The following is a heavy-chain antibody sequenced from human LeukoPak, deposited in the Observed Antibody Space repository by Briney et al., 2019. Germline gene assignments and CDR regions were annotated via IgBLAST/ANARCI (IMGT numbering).Heavy chain of an antibody. CDR2: IYYSGST. CDR1: GGSISGYY. J-gene: IGHJ4*02. Sequence: SETLSLTCTVSGGSISGYYWSWIRQPPGKGLEWIGYIYYSGSTNYNPSLKSRVTISVDTSKNQFSLKLSSVTAADTAVYYCARHRIVGATVYSDYWGQGTLVTVSS. CDR3: ARHRIVGATVYSDY. V-gene: IGHV4-59*08. D-gene: IGHD1-26*01.